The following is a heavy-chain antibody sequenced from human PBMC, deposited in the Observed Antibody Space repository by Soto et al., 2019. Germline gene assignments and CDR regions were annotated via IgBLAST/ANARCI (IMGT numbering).Heavy chain of an antibody. J-gene: IGHJ6*02. V-gene: IGHV4-34*01. D-gene: IGHD3-10*01. Sequence: SETLSLTCAVYGGSFSGYYWSWIRQPPGKGLERIGEINHSGSTNYNPSLKSRVTISVDTSKNQFSLKLSSVTAADTAVYYCATALKGLGGYGSVRYYYYAMHVWGQGTTVT. CDR3: ATALKGLGGYGSVRYYYYAMHV. CDR1: GGSFSGYY. CDR2: INHSGST.